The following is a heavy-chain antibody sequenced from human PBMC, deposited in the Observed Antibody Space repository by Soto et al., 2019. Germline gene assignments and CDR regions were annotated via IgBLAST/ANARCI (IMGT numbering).Heavy chain of an antibody. V-gene: IGHV3-33*01. D-gene: IGHD3-22*01. CDR1: VFTFSNYC. CDR3: ARGGFYDSSYDFDI. Sequence: PVVSLRLSCAASVFTFSNYCMHWVRQAPGKGLEWVAVIWYDGSNKYYADSVKGRFIISRDNSKNTLYLQMNSLRAEDTAVYYCARGGFYDSSYDFDIWGQGKMVTVSS. J-gene: IGHJ3*02. CDR2: IWYDGSNK.